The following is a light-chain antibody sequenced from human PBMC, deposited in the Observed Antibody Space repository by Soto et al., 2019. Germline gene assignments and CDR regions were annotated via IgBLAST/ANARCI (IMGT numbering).Light chain of an antibody. J-gene: IGKJ4*01. Sequence: EIVLTQSPATLSLSPGERATLSCRASQSVSSYLGWYQQRPGQAPRLLIYDASNRAAGIPARFSGSGSGTDFTLTISSLEPEDFAVYYCQQRSNWPLPFGGGTKVEIK. V-gene: IGKV3-11*01. CDR1: QSVSSY. CDR3: QQRSNWPLP. CDR2: DAS.